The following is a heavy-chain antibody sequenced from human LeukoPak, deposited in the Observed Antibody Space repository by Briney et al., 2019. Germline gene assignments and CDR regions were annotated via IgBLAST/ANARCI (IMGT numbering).Heavy chain of an antibody. Sequence: SETLSVTCTVSGGSISNKYWSWIRQPPGKGLEWIGYIYYSGNTNYNPSLKSRVTISVDTSKNQFSLKLSSVTAADTAVYYCARQTDRGARGYFDYWGQGTLVTVSS. J-gene: IGHJ4*02. V-gene: IGHV4-59*08. CDR3: ARQTDRGARGYFDY. CDR1: GGSISNKY. CDR2: IYYSGNT. D-gene: IGHD3-10*01.